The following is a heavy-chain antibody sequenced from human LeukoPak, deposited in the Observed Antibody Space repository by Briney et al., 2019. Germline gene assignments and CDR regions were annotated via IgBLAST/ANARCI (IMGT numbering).Heavy chain of an antibody. CDR1: EFSVGSNY. CDR2: IYSGGST. Sequence: GGSLRLSCAASEFSVGSNYMTWVRQAPGKGLEWVSPIYSGGSTYYADSVKGRFTISRDNSKNTLYLQMNSLRAEDTAVYYCATLYGSGSYYSDYWGQGTLVTVSS. CDR3: ATLYGSGSYYSDY. V-gene: IGHV3-66*01. J-gene: IGHJ4*02. D-gene: IGHD3-10*01.